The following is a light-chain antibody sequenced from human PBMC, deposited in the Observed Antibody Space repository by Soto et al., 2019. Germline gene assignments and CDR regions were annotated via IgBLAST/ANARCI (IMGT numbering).Light chain of an antibody. CDR3: AAWDDSLNGVV. V-gene: IGLV1-44*01. J-gene: IGLJ2*01. CDR2: SNN. CDR1: SSNIGSNT. Sequence: QSVLTQPPSASGTPGQRVTIACSGSSSNIGSNTVNWYQQLPGTAPKLLIYSNNQRPSGVPDRFSGSKSGTSASLAISGLPSEDEADYYCAAWDDSLNGVVFGGGIKLTVL.